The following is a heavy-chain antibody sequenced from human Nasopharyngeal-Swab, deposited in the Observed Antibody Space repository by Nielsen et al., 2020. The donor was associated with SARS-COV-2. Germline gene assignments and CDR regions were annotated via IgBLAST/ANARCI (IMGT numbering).Heavy chain of an antibody. CDR1: GGSITNTNW. J-gene: IGHJ4*02. Sequence: SETLSLTCAVSGGSITNTNWWTWVRQPPGKGLEWIGEVYFSGSTNYNPSLKSRVTISVDTSKNQFSLKLSSVTAADTAVYYCARHVYYDSSGYYYVPFDYWGQGTLVTVSS. CDR3: ARHVYYDSSGYYYVPFDY. V-gene: IGHV4-4*02. CDR2: VYFSGST. D-gene: IGHD3-22*01.